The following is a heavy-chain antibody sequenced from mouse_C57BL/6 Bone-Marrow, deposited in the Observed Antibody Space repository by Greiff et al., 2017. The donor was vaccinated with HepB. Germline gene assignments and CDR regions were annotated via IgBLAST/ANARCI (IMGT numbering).Heavy chain of an antibody. Sequence: QVQLQQPGAELVMPGASVKLSCKASGYTFTSYWMHWVKQRSGQGLEWIGWFYPGSGSIKYNEKFKDKATLTADKSSSTVYMELSRLTSEDSAVYFCARHPYSSGYGYAMDYWGQGTSVTVSS. J-gene: IGHJ4*01. D-gene: IGHD3-2*02. V-gene: IGHV1-62-2*01. CDR1: GYTFTSYW. CDR2: FYPGSGSI. CDR3: ARHPYSSGYGYAMDY.